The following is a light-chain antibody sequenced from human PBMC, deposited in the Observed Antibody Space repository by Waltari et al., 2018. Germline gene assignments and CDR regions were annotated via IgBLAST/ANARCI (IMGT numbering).Light chain of an antibody. CDR2: DVN. J-gene: IGLJ2*01. CDR1: RRHVGRYDH. Sequence: QSALTQPRSGSGSPGQSVLSSSSGTRRHVGRYDHVSWYQQHPGKAPKLMIYDVNSRPSGVPDRFSGSKSGNTASLTISGLQADDEGDYDCSSYAGINGVFGGGTKVTVL. V-gene: IGLV2-11*01. CDR3: SSYAGINGV.